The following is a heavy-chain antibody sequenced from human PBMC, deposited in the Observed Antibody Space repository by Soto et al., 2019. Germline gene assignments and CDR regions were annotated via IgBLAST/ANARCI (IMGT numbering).Heavy chain of an antibody. Sequence: VAVISYDGSNKYYADSVKGRFTISRDNSKNTLYLQMNSLRAEDTAVYYCAREMATASFDYWGQGTLVTVSS. CDR2: ISYDGSNK. J-gene: IGHJ4*02. V-gene: IGHV3-30-3*01. CDR3: AREMATASFDY. D-gene: IGHD5-18*01.